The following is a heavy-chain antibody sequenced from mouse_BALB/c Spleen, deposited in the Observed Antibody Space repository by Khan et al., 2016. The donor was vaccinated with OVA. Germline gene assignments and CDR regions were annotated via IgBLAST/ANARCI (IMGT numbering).Heavy chain of an antibody. CDR2: ISTYSGNT. J-gene: IGHJ2*01. Sequence: QVQLKQSGPELVRPGVSVKISCKGSGFTFTDYAMHWVKQSHAKSLEWIGLISTYSGNTNYNQKFKGKVTMTVDKSSSTAYMELARLTSEDSAIYYWSRPAYDGYYDYWGQGTTLTVSS. CDR3: SRPAYDGYYDY. CDR1: GFTFTDYA. V-gene: IGHV1S137*01. D-gene: IGHD2-3*01.